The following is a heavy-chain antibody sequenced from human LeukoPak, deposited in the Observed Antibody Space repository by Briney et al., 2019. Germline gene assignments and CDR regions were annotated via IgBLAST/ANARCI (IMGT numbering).Heavy chain of an antibody. D-gene: IGHD3-3*01. CDR2: INPNSGGT. Sequence: GASVKVSCKASGYTFTGYYMHWVRQAPGQGLEWMGWINPNSGGTNYAQKFQGRVTMTRDTSISTAYMELRSLRSDDTAVYYCARVQDFWSGFTPHDYWGRGTLVTVSS. CDR1: GYTFTGYY. J-gene: IGHJ4*02. V-gene: IGHV1-2*02. CDR3: ARVQDFWSGFTPHDY.